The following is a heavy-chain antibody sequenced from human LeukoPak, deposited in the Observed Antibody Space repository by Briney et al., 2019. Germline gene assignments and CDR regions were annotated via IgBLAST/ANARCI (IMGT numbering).Heavy chain of an antibody. CDR1: GYTFTSYG. CDR3: ARRELGYCSGGSCYSSFDY. V-gene: IGHV1-18*01. D-gene: IGHD2-15*01. Sequence: ASVKVSCKASGYTFTSYGISWVRQAPGQGLEWMGWISAYNGNTNYAQKLQGRVTMTTDTSTSTAYMELRSLRSDDTAVYYCARRELGYCSGGSCYSSFDYWGQGTLVTVSS. J-gene: IGHJ4*02. CDR2: ISAYNGNT.